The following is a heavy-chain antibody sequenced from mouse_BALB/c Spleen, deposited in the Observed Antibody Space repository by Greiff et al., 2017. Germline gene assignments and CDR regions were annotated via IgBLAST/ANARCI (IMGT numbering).Heavy chain of an antibody. J-gene: IGHJ4*01. CDR3: ARDYDYGAMDY. CDR1: GFTFSSYA. V-gene: IGHV5-6-5*01. CDR2: ISSGGST. D-gene: IGHD2-4*01. Sequence: EVKLMESGGGLVKPGGSLKLSCAASGFTFSSYAMSWVRQTPEKRLEWVASISSGGSTYYPDSVKGRFTISRDNARNILYLQMSSLRSEDTAMYYCARDYDYGAMDYWGQGTSVTVSS.